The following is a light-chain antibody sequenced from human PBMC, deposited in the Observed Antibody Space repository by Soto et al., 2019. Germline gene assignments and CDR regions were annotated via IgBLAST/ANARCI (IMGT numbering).Light chain of an antibody. V-gene: IGKV2-30*01. CDR1: QSLVYSDGNTY. J-gene: IGKJ1*01. CDR2: KVS. Sequence: DVVMTQSPLSLPVTLGQPASISCRSSQSLVYSDGNTYLNWFQQQTGQSPRRLIHKVSIRASGVPDRFRGSGSGTDCTLKISRVEPEDVAVYYCMQHTHSPWTFGQGTKVDIK. CDR3: MQHTHSPWT.